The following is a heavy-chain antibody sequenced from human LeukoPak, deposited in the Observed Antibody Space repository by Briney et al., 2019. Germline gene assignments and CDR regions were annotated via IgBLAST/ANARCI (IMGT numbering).Heavy chain of an antibody. CDR2: IIPIFGTA. CDR1: GGTFISYA. J-gene: IGHJ5*02. D-gene: IGHD4-11*01. V-gene: IGHV1-69*05. Sequence: SVKVSCKASGGTFISYAISWVGQAPGQGVEWMGRIIPIFGTANYAQKFQGRVTMTRDTSISTAYMELSRLRSDDTAVYYCARPHTVLYNWFDPWGQGTLVTVSS. CDR3: ARPHTVLYNWFDP.